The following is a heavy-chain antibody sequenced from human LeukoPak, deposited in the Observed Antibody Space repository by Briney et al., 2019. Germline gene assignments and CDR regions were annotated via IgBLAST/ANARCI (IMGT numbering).Heavy chain of an antibody. CDR1: GGSISSYY. J-gene: IGHJ5*02. V-gene: IGHV4-4*07. CDR2: IYTTGIT. CDR3: ARDKSSSPYDWFDP. D-gene: IGHD6-13*01. Sequence: SETLSLTCTVSGGSISSYYWSWIRQPAGKGLEWIGRIYTTGITDYNPSLKSRVTMSVHTSKNQFSLKLNSVTAADTAVYYCARDKSSSPYDWFDPWGQGTLVTVSS.